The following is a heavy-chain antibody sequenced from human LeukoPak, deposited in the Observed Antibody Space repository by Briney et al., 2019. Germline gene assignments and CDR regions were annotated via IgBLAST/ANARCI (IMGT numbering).Heavy chain of an antibody. V-gene: IGHV4-30-4*01. J-gene: IGHJ4*02. D-gene: IGHD3-10*01. Sequence: SQTLSLTCTVSGGSISSGDYYWSWIRQPPGKGLERIGYIYYSGSTYYNPSLKSRVTISVDTSKNQFSLKLSSVTAADTAVYYCARVYYGSGSYWYYFDYWGQGTLVTVSS. CDR3: ARVYYGSGSYWYYFDY. CDR2: IYYSGST. CDR1: GGSISSGDYY.